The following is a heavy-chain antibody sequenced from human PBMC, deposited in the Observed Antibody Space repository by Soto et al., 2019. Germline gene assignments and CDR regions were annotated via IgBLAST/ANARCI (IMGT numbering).Heavy chain of an antibody. V-gene: IGHV4-30-2*01. CDR1: VGSVSSRGYS. D-gene: IGHD6-13*01. J-gene: IGHJ6*02. CDR2: IYHSGST. Sequence: SLSVGCAVSVGSVSSRGYSWSWILQPPGKGLEWIGYIYHSGSTYYNPSLKSRVTISVDRSKNQFSLKLSSVTAADTAVYYCARGSSSRHYYYYGMDVWGQGTKVTVSS. CDR3: ARGSSSRHYYYYGMDV.